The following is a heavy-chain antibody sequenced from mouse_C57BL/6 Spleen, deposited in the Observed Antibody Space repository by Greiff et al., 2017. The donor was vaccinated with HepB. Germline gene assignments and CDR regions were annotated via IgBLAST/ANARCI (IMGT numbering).Heavy chain of an antibody. Sequence: QVQLQQPGAELVKPGASVKLSCKASGYTFTSYWMQWVKQRPGQGLEWIGEIDPSDSYTNYNQKFKGKATLTVDTSSSTAYMQLSSLTSEDSAVYYCARRKIYYDYDGWYFDVWGTGTTVTVSS. CDR3: ARRKIYYDYDGWYFDV. CDR2: IDPSDSYT. J-gene: IGHJ1*03. V-gene: IGHV1-50*01. D-gene: IGHD2-4*01. CDR1: GYTFTSYW.